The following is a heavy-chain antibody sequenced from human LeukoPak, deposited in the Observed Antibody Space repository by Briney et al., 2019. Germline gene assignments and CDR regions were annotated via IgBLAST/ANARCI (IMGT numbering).Heavy chain of an antibody. CDR1: GFTFTNAW. CDR3: SRPGPYDTSPLGAFDI. J-gene: IGHJ3*02. V-gene: IGHV3-15*01. D-gene: IGHD3-22*01. CDR2: IKSKTDGGTT. Sequence: GGSLRLSCAASGFTFTNAWMSWVRQAPGKGLDWVGRIKSKTDGGTTDYAAPVKGRITIIRDDSKNTAYLQMNSLKTEDTAVYYCSRPGPYDTSPLGAFDIWGQGTMVTVSS.